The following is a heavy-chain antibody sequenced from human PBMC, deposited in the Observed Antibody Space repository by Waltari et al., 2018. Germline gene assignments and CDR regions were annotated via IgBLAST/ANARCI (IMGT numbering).Heavy chain of an antibody. J-gene: IGHJ6*02. CDR3: AKDRSGYSTSSYGLGV. CDR2: ISYHGSNQ. V-gene: IGHV3-30*18. Sequence: QVQVVESGGGVVKPGTSLRLSCAASGFTFSIYAMHWVRQAPGKGLEWVASISYHGSNQFYADSVEGRFIISRANSKNTLSLQMNGLTPEDTAVYYCAKDRSGYSTSSYGLGVWGQGTAVIVSS. CDR1: GFTFSIYA. D-gene: IGHD5-18*01.